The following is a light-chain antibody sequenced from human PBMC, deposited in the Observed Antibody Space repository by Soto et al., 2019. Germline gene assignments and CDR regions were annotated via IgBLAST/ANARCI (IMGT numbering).Light chain of an antibody. Sequence: EIVLTQSPATLYLSPGERATLSCRASQSVSSYLAWYQQKPGQAPRLLIYDASNRATGIPARFSGSGSGTDFTLTISSLEPEDFAVYYCQQRTNWPITFGQGTRLDIK. V-gene: IGKV3-11*01. J-gene: IGKJ5*01. CDR3: QQRTNWPIT. CDR1: QSVSSY. CDR2: DAS.